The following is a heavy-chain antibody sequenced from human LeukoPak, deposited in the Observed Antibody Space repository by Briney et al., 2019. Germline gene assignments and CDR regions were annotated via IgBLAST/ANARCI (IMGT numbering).Heavy chain of an antibody. D-gene: IGHD3-10*01. Sequence: ASVKVSCKASGYTFTGYYMHWVRQAPGQGLEWMGRINPNSGGTNYAQKFQGRVTMTRDTSISTAYMELSRLRSDDTAVYYCARVAMGRGVAYLGFDPWGQGTLVTVSS. CDR2: INPNSGGT. CDR1: GYTFTGYY. V-gene: IGHV1-2*06. J-gene: IGHJ5*02. CDR3: ARVAMGRGVAYLGFDP.